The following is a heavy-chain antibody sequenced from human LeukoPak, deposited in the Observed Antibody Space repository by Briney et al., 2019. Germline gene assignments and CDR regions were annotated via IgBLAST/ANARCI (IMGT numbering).Heavy chain of an antibody. CDR1: GGSISSGDYY. CDR2: IYYSGST. CDR3: ARDAGSHHDAFDI. Sequence: SETLSLTCTVSGGSISSGDYYWSWIRQPPGKGLEWIGYIYYSGSTYYNPSLKSRVTISVDTSKNQFSLKLSSVTAADTAVYYCARDAGSHHDAFDIWDQGTMVTVSS. J-gene: IGHJ3*02. D-gene: IGHD2-15*01. V-gene: IGHV4-30-4*01.